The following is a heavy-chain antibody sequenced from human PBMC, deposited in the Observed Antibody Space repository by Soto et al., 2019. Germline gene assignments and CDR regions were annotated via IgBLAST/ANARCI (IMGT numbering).Heavy chain of an antibody. CDR1: GGSFSGYY. CDR2: INHSGST. D-gene: IGHD3-16*01. Sequence: PSETLSLTCAVYGGSFSGYYWSWIRQPPGKGLEWIGEINHSGSTNYNPSLKSRVTISVDTSKNQFSLKLSSVTAADTAVYHCARGRFVGLGESSRYYYGMDVWGKGTTVTFSS. CDR3: ARGRFVGLGESSRYYYGMDV. J-gene: IGHJ6*04. V-gene: IGHV4-34*01.